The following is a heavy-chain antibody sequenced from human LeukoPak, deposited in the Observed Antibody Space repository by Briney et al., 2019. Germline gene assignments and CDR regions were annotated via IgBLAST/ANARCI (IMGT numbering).Heavy chain of an antibody. CDR3: ARGLRIAARHFDY. V-gene: IGHV3-7*01. J-gene: IGHJ4*02. CDR1: GFTFSSYW. Sequence: GGSLRLSCAASGFTFSSYWTSWVRQAPGKGLEWVANIKPDGREKYYLDSVKGRFTISRDNVKKSLYLQMNSLRAEDTAVYYCARGLRIAARHFDYWGQGTLVTVSS. CDR2: IKPDGREK. D-gene: IGHD6-6*01.